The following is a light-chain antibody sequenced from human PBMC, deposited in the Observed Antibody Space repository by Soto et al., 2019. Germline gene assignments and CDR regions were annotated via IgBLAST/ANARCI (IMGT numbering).Light chain of an antibody. CDR3: SAWACRLNSLV. J-gene: IGLJ1*01. Sequence: QSVLTQPPSASGTPGQRVTISCSGSSSNIGSNTVNWYQQLHGTAPKQLIYSNNQRPSGVPDRFSGSKSGTSASPAISVLQSQDEDEYDCSAWACRLNSLVFGGGTKLTVL. CDR2: SNN. V-gene: IGLV1-44*01. CDR1: SSNIGSNT.